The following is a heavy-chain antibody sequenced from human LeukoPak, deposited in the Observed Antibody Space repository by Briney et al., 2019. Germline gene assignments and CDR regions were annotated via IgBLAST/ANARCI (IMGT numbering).Heavy chain of an antibody. D-gene: IGHD1-26*01. CDR3: ARSIVGATGGFDP. CDR2: IYYSGST. Sequence: SETLSLTCAVSGGSISSTSYYWGWIRQPPGKGLEWIGSIYYSGSTYYNPSLKSRVTLSVDTSKNQFSLKLSSVTAADTAVYYCARSIVGATGGFDPWGQGILVTVSS. V-gene: IGHV4-39*01. CDR1: GGSISSTSYY. J-gene: IGHJ5*02.